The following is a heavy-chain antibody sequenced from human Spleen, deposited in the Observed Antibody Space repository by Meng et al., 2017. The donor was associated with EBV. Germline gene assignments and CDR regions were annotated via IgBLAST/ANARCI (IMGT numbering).Heavy chain of an antibody. Sequence: QVHLHQSGPGLLKPSQTLSRTCAISRDSVSSDIPAWNWIRQSPSRGLEWLGRTYYRSKWYNDYAVSVKSRITINPDTSKNQFSLQLNSVTPEDTAVYYCARDNRGWYFDYWGQGTLVTVSS. J-gene: IGHJ4*02. CDR3: ARDNRGWYFDY. CDR2: TYYRSKWYN. V-gene: IGHV6-1*01. D-gene: IGHD3-10*01. CDR1: RDSVSSDIPA.